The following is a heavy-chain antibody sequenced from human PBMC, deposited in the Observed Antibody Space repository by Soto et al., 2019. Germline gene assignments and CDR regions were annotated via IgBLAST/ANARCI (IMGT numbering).Heavy chain of an antibody. J-gene: IGHJ6*03. CDR2: ISWNSGSI. V-gene: IGHV3-9*01. D-gene: IGHD1-7*01. Sequence: GGSLRLSCTASGFTFDDYAMHWVRQAPGKGLEWVSGISWNSGSIGYGDSVKGRFTISRDNAKNSLYLQMNSLRAEDTALYYCAKDKGLDWNYLPGYMDVWGKGTTVTVSS. CDR3: AKDKGLDWNYLPGYMDV. CDR1: GFTFDDYA.